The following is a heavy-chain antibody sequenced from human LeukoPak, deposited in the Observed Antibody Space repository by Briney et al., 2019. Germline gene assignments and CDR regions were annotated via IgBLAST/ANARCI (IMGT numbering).Heavy chain of an antibody. V-gene: IGHV3-23*01. J-gene: IGHJ4*02. CDR2: ISGSGGFT. CDR1: GFTFRSYA. CDR3: AKPREAAAGTGRYFDF. D-gene: IGHD6-13*01. Sequence: GGSLRLSCAASGFTFRSYAINWVRQAPRKGLEWVSAISGSGGFTYYADSVRGRFTISRDNSKNTLFLQMNSLRAEDTAVYYCAKPREAAAGTGRYFDFWGQGTLVTVSS.